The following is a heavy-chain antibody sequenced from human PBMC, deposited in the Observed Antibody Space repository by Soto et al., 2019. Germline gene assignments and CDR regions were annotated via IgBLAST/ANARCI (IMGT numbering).Heavy chain of an antibody. V-gene: IGHV3-23*01. CDR2: IGGRVGSS. D-gene: IGHD6-13*01. J-gene: IGHJ4*02. Sequence: EVQILESGGGLVQPGGSLRLSCAASGFNKSIYAMNWVRQAPGKGLEWVSGIGGRVGSSYYADSVMGRFTISRDKSKNTMYLQMNSLRAEDTAVYYCATVGGSSWSEGLDYWGQGTGVTVSS. CDR1: GFNKSIYA. CDR3: ATVGGSSWSEGLDY.